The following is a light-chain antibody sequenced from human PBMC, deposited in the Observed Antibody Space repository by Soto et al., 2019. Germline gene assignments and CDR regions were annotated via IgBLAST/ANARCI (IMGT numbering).Light chain of an antibody. CDR1: QSVLYSSNNKNY. CDR2: WSS. V-gene: IGKV4-1*01. J-gene: IGKJ4*01. Sequence: DIVMTQSPDSLAVSLGERATINCKSSQSVLYSSNNKNYLAWYQQKPGQPPKLLIYWSSTRESGVPDRFSGSGSGTDFPLTLSSLQAEDVAVYYCQQYYITPLTFGGGTKVEIK. CDR3: QQYYITPLT.